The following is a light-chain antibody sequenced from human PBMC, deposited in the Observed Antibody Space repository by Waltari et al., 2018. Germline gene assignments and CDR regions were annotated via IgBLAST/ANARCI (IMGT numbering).Light chain of an antibody. CDR2: GAS. Sequence: DILMTQSPATLSVSPGERATLSCRASQGVSANLAWYQQKPGQAPRLLIYGASTRATGIPARFSGSGSGTEFTLTISSPQSEDFAVYYCQQYSKRPLTFGGGTKVEIK. CDR3: QQYSKRPLT. J-gene: IGKJ4*01. CDR1: QGVSAN. V-gene: IGKV3-15*01.